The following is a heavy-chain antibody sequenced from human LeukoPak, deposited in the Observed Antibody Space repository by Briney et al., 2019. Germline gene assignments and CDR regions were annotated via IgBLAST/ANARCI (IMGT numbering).Heavy chain of an antibody. V-gene: IGHV1-69*05. Sequence: SVKVSCKASGGTFSSYAISWVRQAPGQGLEWMGRIIPIFGTANHAQKFQGRVTITTDESTSTAYMELSSLRSEDRAVYYCARDRLPRRGSGYYFDYWGQGTLVTVSS. D-gene: IGHD3-22*01. CDR2: IIPIFGTA. CDR1: GGTFSSYA. CDR3: ARDRLPRRGSGYYFDY. J-gene: IGHJ4*02.